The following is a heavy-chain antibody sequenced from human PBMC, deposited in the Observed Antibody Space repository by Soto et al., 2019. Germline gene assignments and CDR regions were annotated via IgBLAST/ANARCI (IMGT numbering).Heavy chain of an antibody. CDR3: AKDKQAGSRMGDMDV. CDR2: ISWNSGSI. CDR1: GFTFDDYA. Sequence: SLKISCAASGFTFDDYAMHWVRQAPGKGLEWVSGISWNSGSIGYADSVKGRFTISRDNAKNSLYLQMNSLRAEDTALYYCAKDKQAGSRMGDMDVWGKGTTVTVSS. V-gene: IGHV3-9*01. J-gene: IGHJ6*03. D-gene: IGHD6-13*01.